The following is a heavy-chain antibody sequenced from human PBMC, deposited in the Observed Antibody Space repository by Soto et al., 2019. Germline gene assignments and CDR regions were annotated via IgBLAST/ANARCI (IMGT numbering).Heavy chain of an antibody. D-gene: IGHD1-26*01. Sequence: GASVKVSCNASGGTFSSYAISWVRQAPGQGLEWMGGIIPIFGTANYAQKFQGRVTITADKSTSTAYMELSSLRSEDTAVYYCARDLVRGVRGFDYWGQGTQVTVSS. CDR1: GGTFSSYA. CDR2: IIPIFGTA. J-gene: IGHJ4*02. V-gene: IGHV1-69*06. CDR3: ARDLVRGVRGFDY.